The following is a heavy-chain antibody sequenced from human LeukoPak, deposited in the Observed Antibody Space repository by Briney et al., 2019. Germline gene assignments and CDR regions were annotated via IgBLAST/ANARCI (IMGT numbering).Heavy chain of an antibody. CDR2: MNPNSGNT. V-gene: IGHV1-8*01. J-gene: IGHJ4*02. CDR1: GYTFTSYD. Sequence: ASVKVSCKASGYTFTSYDINWVRQATGQGLEWMGWMNPNSGNTGYAQKFQGRVTMTRDTSTSTVYMELSSLRSEDTAVYYCARGLMAGNTALFDYWGQGTLVTVSS. D-gene: IGHD5-24*01. CDR3: ARGLMAGNTALFDY.